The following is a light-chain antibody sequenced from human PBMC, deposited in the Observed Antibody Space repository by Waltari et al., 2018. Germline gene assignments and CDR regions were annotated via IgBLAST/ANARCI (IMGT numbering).Light chain of an antibody. CDR3: QEANSFPLT. J-gene: IGKJ4*01. CDR2: WAS. V-gene: IGKV4-1*01. Sequence: DIVMTQSPDSLALSLGDRATIHCKSSQRVLYSSHNKDYLAWYQQKPGQPPKLLIYWASTRESGVPDRFSGSGSGTDFTLTISSLQAEDVATYYCQEANSFPLTFGGGTKVEI. CDR1: QRVLYSSHNKDY.